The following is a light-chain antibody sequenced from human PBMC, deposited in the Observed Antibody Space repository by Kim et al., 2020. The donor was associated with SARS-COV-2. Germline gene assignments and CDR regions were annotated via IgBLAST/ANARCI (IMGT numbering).Light chain of an antibody. CDR1: KLGDKY. Sequence: VSPGQKASITCSGVKLGDKYACWYQQKPGKSPVLVIYQDSERPSGIPERFSGSNSGNTATLTISGTQAMDEADYYCQAWDSSTVVFGGGTQLTVL. CDR3: QAWDSSTVV. CDR2: QDS. J-gene: IGLJ2*01. V-gene: IGLV3-1*01.